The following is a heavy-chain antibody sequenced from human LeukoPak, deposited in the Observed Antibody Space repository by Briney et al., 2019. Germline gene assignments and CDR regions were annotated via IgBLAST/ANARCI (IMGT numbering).Heavy chain of an antibody. Sequence: SETLSLTCTVSGGSISSYYWSWIRQPAGKGLEWIGRIYTSGSTDYNPSLKSRVTMSVDTSKNQFSLKMSSVTAADTAVYYCARDRTVRGGIDYWGQGTLVTVSS. V-gene: IGHV4-4*07. CDR1: GGSISSYY. CDR3: ARDRTVRGGIDY. J-gene: IGHJ4*02. CDR2: IYTSGST. D-gene: IGHD3-10*01.